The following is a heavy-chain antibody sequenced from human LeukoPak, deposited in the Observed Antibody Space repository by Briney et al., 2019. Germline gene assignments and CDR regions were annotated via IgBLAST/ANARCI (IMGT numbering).Heavy chain of an antibody. V-gene: IGHV3-23*01. J-gene: IGHJ4*02. Sequence: TGGSLRLSCAASGFTLINYAMSWVRQAPGKGLEWVSGDSGTGFSKHYTDSVKGRFTISRDNAKNSLSLQMNNLRAEDTAVYYCARNPAKVFPAVYWGQGTLVTVSS. CDR2: DSGTGFSK. D-gene: IGHD2-2*01. CDR1: GFTLINYA. CDR3: ARNPAKVFPAVY.